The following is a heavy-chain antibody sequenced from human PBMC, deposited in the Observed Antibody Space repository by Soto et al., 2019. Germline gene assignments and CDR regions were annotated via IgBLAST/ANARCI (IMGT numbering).Heavy chain of an antibody. D-gene: IGHD3-10*01. CDR1: GGTFSSYT. J-gene: IGHJ6*02. Sequence: QVQLVQSGAEVKKPGSSVKVSCKASGGTFSSYTISWVRQAPGQGLEWMGRIIPILGIANYAQKFQGRVTITADKATSTAYMELSSLRSEDTAVYYCARFRGSYGMDVWGQGTTVTVSS. CDR2: IIPILGIA. V-gene: IGHV1-69*02. CDR3: ARFRGSYGMDV.